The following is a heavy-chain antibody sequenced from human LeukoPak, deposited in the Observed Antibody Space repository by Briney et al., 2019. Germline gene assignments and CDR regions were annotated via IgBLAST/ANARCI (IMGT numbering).Heavy chain of an antibody. Sequence: SMKVSCKASGGTFSSYAISWVRQAPGQGLEWMGRIIPILGIANYAQKFQGRVTITADKSTSTAYMELSSLRSEDTAVYYCARSLDDYGDYDFDYWGQGTLVTVPS. CDR3: ARSLDDYGDYDFDY. CDR1: GGTFSSYA. CDR2: IIPILGIA. V-gene: IGHV1-69*04. D-gene: IGHD4-17*01. J-gene: IGHJ4*02.